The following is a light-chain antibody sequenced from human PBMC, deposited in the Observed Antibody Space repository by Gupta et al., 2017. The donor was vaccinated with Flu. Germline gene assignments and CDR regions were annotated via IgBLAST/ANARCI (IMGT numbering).Light chain of an antibody. CDR1: QSISSH. J-gene: IGKJ3*01. CDR2: AAS. Sequence: PSSLSASVGDRVTIPCRASQSISSHLNWYQQKTGKAPNLLIFAASDVQSGVTSRFSGSGSGTEFTLTISSRQAEDFATYYCQQRDSTPFTFGHGTKVDI. V-gene: IGKV1-39*01. CDR3: QQRDSTPFT.